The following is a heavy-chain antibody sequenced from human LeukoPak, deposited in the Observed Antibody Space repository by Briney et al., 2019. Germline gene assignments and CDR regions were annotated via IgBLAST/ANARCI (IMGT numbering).Heavy chain of an antibody. V-gene: IGHV4-39*01. D-gene: IGHD3-3*01. CDR3: ARLFTPPNAFDI. J-gene: IGHJ3*02. Sequence: KPSATLSLTCPVSGGSISSSSYYWGWIRQPPGKGLEWIGSIYYSGSTYYNPSLKSRVTISVDTSKNQFSLKLSSVTAADTAVYYCARLFTPPNAFDIWGQGTMVTVSS. CDR2: IYYSGST. CDR1: GGSISSSSYY.